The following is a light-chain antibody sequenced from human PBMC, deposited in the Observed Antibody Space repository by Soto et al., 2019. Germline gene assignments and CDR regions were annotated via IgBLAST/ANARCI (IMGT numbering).Light chain of an antibody. V-gene: IGKV1-8*01. CDR2: AAS. J-gene: IGKJ4*01. CDR3: QQYYSYPLT. Sequence: AIRMTQSPSSFSASTGDRVTITCRASQGISSYLAWYQQKXXKAPKLLIYAASTLQSGVPSRFSGSGSGTDFTLTISCLQSEDFATYYCQQYYSYPLTFGGGTKVEIK. CDR1: QGISSY.